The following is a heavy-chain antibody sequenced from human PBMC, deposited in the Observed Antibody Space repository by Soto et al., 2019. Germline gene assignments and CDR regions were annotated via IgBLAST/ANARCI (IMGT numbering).Heavy chain of an antibody. Sequence: GGSLRLSCAASGFPFSSTDMTWVRQAPGKGLEWASTIDGSGGTTYYADSVKGRFTISRDNSINTVFLQMNSLRADDTALYFCAKNSGWFNTWGQGALVTVSS. J-gene: IGHJ5*02. D-gene: IGHD3-10*01. CDR1: GFPFSSTD. CDR3: AKNSGWFNT. V-gene: IGHV3-23*01. CDR2: IDGSGGTT.